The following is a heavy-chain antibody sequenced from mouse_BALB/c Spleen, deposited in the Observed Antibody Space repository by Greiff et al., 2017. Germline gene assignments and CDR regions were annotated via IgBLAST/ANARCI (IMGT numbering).Heavy chain of an antibody. CDR3: ARVGDGSPYYYAMDY. CDR1: GFTFSSYA. J-gene: IGHJ4*01. V-gene: IGHV5-6-5*01. D-gene: IGHD2-3*01. CDR2: ISSGGST. Sequence: EVKVVESGGGLVKPGGSLKLSCAASGFTFSSYAMSWVRQTPEKRLEWVASISSGGSTYYPDSVKGRFTISRDNARNILYLQMSSLRSEDTAMYYWARVGDGSPYYYAMDYWGQGTSVTVSS.